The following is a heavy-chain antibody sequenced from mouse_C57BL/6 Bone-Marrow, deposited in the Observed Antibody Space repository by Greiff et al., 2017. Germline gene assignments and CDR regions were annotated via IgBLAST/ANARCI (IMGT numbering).Heavy chain of an antibody. Sequence: QVQLQQSGAELARPGASVKLSCKASGYTFTSYGISWVKQRTGQGLEWIGEIYPRSGNTYYNEKFKGKATLTADKSSSTAYMERRSLTSEDSAVYFCARGGYYSNLGYAMDYWGQGTSVTVSS. CDR1: GYTFTSYG. J-gene: IGHJ4*01. CDR2: IYPRSGNT. CDR3: ARGGYYSNLGYAMDY. D-gene: IGHD2-5*01. V-gene: IGHV1-81*01.